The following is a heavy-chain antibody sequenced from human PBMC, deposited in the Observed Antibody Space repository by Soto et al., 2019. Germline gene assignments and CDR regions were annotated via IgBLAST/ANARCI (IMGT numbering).Heavy chain of an antibody. CDR2: IYYSGST. Sequence: SETLSLTCTVSGGSISSGVYYWSWIRQHPGKGLEWIGYIYYSGSTYYNPSLKSRVTISVDTSKNQFSLKLSSVTAADTAVYYCATGFIAGQIDYWGQGTLVTVSS. CDR1: GGSISSGVYY. CDR3: ATGFIAGQIDY. V-gene: IGHV4-31*03. J-gene: IGHJ4*02. D-gene: IGHD6-13*01.